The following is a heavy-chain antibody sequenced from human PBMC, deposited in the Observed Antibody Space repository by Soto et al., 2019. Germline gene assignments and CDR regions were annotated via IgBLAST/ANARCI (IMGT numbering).Heavy chain of an antibody. Sequence: VGSLRLSCAASGFTFSSYGMHWVRQAPGKGLEWVAVIWYDGSNKYYADSVKGRFTISRDNSKNTLYLQMNSLRAEDTAVYYCATTQRGDFYYYYGMDVWGQGTTVTVSS. CDR3: ATTQRGDFYYYYGMDV. J-gene: IGHJ6*02. D-gene: IGHD2-21*02. CDR2: IWYDGSNK. CDR1: GFTFSSYG. V-gene: IGHV3-33*01.